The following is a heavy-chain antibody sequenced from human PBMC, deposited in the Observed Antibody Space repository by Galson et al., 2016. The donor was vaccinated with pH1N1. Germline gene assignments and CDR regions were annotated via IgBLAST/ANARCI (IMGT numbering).Heavy chain of an antibody. CDR3: ATEDYYPGLY. CDR1: GFIFSDYW. D-gene: IGHD1-26*01. J-gene: IGHJ4*02. Sequence: SLRLSCAASGFIFSDYWMSWVRQAPGKGLEWVAKINQDGSRKYYVDSMKGRCTISRDNAENSLSLQMNSLRVEDTALYYCATEDYYPGLYWGQGILVTVSS. V-gene: IGHV3-7*03. CDR2: INQDGSRK.